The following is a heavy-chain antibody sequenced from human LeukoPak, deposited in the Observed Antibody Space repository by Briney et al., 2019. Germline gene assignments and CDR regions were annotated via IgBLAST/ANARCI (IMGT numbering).Heavy chain of an antibody. D-gene: IGHD3-16*01. J-gene: IGHJ3*02. CDR3: ARDGDMITFGGVDAFDI. CDR2: IKQDGSEK. CDR1: GFTFSSYW. Sequence: GGSLRLSCTASGFTFSSYWMDWVRQAPGKGLEWVANIKQDGSEKYYVDSVKGRFTISRDNAKNSLYLQMNSLRAEDTAVYYCARDGDMITFGGVDAFDIWGQGTMVTVSS. V-gene: IGHV3-7*01.